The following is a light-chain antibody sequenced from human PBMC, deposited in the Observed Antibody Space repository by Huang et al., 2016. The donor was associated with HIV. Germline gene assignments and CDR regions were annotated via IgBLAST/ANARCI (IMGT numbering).Light chain of an antibody. CDR1: QNIRNND. Sequence: EIVLTQSPGTPPLSPGERATLSCRASQNIRNNDLAGYQQKPGQAPRLLICGAFNRAAGTPDRFSGSESGTDFTLAIGGLEPEDFATYYCQQYGDSPRTFGQGTKLEIK. J-gene: IGKJ2*01. CDR2: GAF. CDR3: QQYGDSPRT. V-gene: IGKV3-20*01.